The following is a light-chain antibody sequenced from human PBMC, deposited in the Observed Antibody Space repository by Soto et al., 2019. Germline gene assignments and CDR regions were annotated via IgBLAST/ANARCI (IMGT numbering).Light chain of an antibody. CDR1: QSVSNW. Sequence: DIQMTQSPSTLSASVGDRVTITCRASQSVSNWLAWYQQKPGKAPKLLIYDVSSLESGVPSRFSGSGSGTDFTLTITSLQSEDSAVYYCQQYNKWPSLTFGGGTKVDIK. J-gene: IGKJ4*01. V-gene: IGKV1-5*01. CDR3: QQYNKWPSLT. CDR2: DVS.